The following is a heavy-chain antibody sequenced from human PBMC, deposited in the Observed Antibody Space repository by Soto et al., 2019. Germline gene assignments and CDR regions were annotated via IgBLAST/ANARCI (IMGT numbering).Heavy chain of an antibody. CDR2: INHSGST. V-gene: IGHV4-34*01. D-gene: IGHD6-13*01. CDR1: GGSFSGYY. J-gene: IGHJ4*02. CDR3: ARGRKDYSSSWYVD. Sequence: SETLSLTCAVYGGSFSGYYWSWIRQPPGKGLEWIGEINHSGSTNYNPSLKSRVTISVDTSKNQFSLKLSSVTAADTAVYYCARGRKDYSSSWYVDWGQGTLVTV.